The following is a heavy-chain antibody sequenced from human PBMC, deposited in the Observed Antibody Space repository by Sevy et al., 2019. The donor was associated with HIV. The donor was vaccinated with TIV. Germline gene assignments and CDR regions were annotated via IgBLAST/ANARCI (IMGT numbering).Heavy chain of an antibody. J-gene: IGHJ4*02. CDR2: IAAYNGNT. D-gene: IGHD2-2*02. CDR3: AIGQAPYTEPSSFDY. Sequence: ASVKVSCKASGYPFTIFYINWVRQAPGQGLEWMGWIAAYNGNTNYAHKLQDRLTMTTDTSTTTAYMELRSLTSDDTALYYCAIGQAPYTEPSSFDYWAQGTLVTVSS. CDR1: GYPFTIFY. V-gene: IGHV1-18*01.